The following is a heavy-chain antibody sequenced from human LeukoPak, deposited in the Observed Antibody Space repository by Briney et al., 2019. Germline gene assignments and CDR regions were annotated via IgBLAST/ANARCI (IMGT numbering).Heavy chain of an antibody. CDR1: SGSISSSSYF. CDR3: ARENRGVPIIHFDF. Sequence: SVTQSLTCTVSSGSISSSSYFWGWIRQPPGKVRERNGNSCNRGSTYYNPSRTSRPTKTVDTSNNQFSLKLSSVTAADTAVHYCARENRGVPIIHFDFWGGGTLVTVSS. J-gene: IGHJ4*02. CDR2: SCNRGST. D-gene: IGHD1-14*01. V-gene: IGHV4-39*07.